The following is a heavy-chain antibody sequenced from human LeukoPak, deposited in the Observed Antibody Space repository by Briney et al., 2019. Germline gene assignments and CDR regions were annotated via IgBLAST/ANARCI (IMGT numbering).Heavy chain of an antibody. Sequence: GGSLRLSCAASGFTVSSNYMSWVRQAPGKGLEWVPVIYSGGSTYYADSVKGRFTISRDNSKNTLHLQMNNLRAEDTAVYYCARGPLAYCSGDCYPLGYWGQGTLVTVSS. J-gene: IGHJ4*02. CDR1: GFTVSSNY. D-gene: IGHD2-21*02. V-gene: IGHV3-53*01. CDR3: ARGPLAYCSGDCYPLGY. CDR2: IYSGGST.